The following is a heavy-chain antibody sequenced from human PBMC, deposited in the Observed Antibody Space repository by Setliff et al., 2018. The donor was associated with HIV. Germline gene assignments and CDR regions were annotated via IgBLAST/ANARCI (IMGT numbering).Heavy chain of an antibody. V-gene: IGHV4-4*02. J-gene: IGHJ4*02. Sequence: SGPTLVNPTETLTLTCTVSGFSLSNSRMGVSWIRQPPGKGLEWIGEIIHSGSTNYNPSLKSRVTISVDTSKNQFSLKLSSVTAADTAVYYCARRDQYGGSPYFESCGQGALVTAS. CDR3: ARRDQYGGSPYFES. CDR2: IIHSGST. CDR1: GFSLSNSRMG. D-gene: IGHD3-10*01.